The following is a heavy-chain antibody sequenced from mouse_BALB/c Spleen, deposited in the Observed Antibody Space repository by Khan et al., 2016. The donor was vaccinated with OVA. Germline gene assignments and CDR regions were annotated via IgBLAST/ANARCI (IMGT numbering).Heavy chain of an antibody. V-gene: IGHV1-37*01. CDR2: INPYNGDT. D-gene: IGHD1-2*01. CDR3: ARYGDGVFAY. Sequence: VQLQQSGPELVKPGPSMKISCKTSGYSFTDYTMNWVKQSHGKNLEWIGLINPYNGDTNYNQKFKDKATLTVDLSSSTAYMELLSLTSEDYAGDCGARYGDGVFAYWGQGTLVTVSA. J-gene: IGHJ3*01. CDR1: GYSFTDYT.